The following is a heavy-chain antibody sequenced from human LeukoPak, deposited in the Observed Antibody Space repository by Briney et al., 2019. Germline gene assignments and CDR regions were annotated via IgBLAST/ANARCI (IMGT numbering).Heavy chain of an antibody. CDR3: ARVTEYFDY. D-gene: IGHD4-23*01. CDR1: GGSFSGYY. J-gene: IGHJ4*02. CDR2: INHSGST. Sequence: SSETLSLTCAVYGGSFSGYYWSWIRQPPGKGLEWIGEINHSGSTNYNPSLKSRVTISVDTSKNQFSLKLSSVTAADTAVYYYARVTEYFDYWGQGTLVTVSS. V-gene: IGHV4-34*01.